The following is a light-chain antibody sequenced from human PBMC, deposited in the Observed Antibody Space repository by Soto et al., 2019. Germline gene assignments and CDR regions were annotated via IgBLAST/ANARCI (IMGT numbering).Light chain of an antibody. CDR1: SGHSNYA. J-gene: IGLJ3*02. CDR2: LNFDGSH. Sequence: QLVLTQSPSASASLGASVKLTCTLSSGHSNYAIAWHQQQPEKGPRYLMKLNFDGSHSKGDGIPDRVSGSSSGAERYLTISSLQSEDEADYYFQTWGTGPWVFGGGTQLTVL. CDR3: QTWGTGPWV. V-gene: IGLV4-69*01.